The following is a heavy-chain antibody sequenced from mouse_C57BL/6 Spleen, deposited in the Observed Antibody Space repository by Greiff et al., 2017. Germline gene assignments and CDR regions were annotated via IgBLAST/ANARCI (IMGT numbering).Heavy chain of an antibody. CDR3: ESERGWVNWYFDV. CDR1: AFPFRSYA. D-gene: IGHD3-3*01. V-gene: IGHV5-4*01. Sequence: EVQLVESWGGFVNPGGSLKLSCAATAFPFRSYAMSWVRQTPEKRLEWVATISDGGSYTYYPDNVKGRFTFSRANAKNNLYLQMSNRKSEDTAMYYCESERGWVNWYFDVWGTGDMVTVSS. J-gene: IGHJ1*03. CDR2: ISDGGSYT.